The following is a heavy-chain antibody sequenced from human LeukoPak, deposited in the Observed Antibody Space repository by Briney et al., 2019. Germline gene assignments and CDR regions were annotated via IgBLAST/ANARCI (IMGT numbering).Heavy chain of an antibody. Sequence: GGSLRLSCAASGFTFSSYSMNWVRQAPGKGLEWVSYISSSSSTIYYADSVKGRLTISRDNAKNSLYLQMNSLRAEDTAVYYCARDSLTIFGVVIPNYFDYWGQGTLVTVSS. CDR1: GFTFSSYS. V-gene: IGHV3-48*04. D-gene: IGHD3-3*01. CDR3: ARDSLTIFGVVIPNYFDY. J-gene: IGHJ4*02. CDR2: ISSSSSTI.